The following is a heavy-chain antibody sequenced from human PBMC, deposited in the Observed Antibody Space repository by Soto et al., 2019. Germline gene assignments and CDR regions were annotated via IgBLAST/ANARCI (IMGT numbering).Heavy chain of an antibody. CDR3: ARVIRDETCGGDCYSRFYYYYGMDV. V-gene: IGHV3-66*01. CDR2: IYSGGST. J-gene: IGHJ6*02. Sequence: GGSLRLSCAASGFAVSSNYMSWVRQAPGKGLEWVSVIYSGGSTYYADSVKGRFTISRDNSKNTLYLQMNSLRAEDTAVYYCARVIRDETCGGDCYSRFYYYYGMDVWGQGTTVTVSS. CDR1: GFAVSSNY. D-gene: IGHD2-21*02.